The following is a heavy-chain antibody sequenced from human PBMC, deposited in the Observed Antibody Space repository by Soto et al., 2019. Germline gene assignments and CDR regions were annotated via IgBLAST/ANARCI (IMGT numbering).Heavy chain of an antibody. V-gene: IGHV3-48*01. Sequence: PGGSLRLSCAASGFTFSTYSMNWVRQAPGKGLEWVSYISSSSTTIYYADSVKGRFTISRDNAKNSLYLQMNSLRAEDTAVYYCARAPGGSSSFVDYWGQGTLVTVSS. CDR1: GFTFSTYS. CDR2: ISSSSTTI. CDR3: ARAPGGSSSFVDY. J-gene: IGHJ4*02. D-gene: IGHD6-6*01.